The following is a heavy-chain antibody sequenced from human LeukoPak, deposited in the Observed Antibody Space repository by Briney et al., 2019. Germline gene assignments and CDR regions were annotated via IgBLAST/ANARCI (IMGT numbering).Heavy chain of an antibody. V-gene: IGHV3-30-3*01. D-gene: IGHD6-13*01. J-gene: IGHJ4*02. CDR2: ISYDGSNK. CDR1: GFTFSSYA. Sequence: GGSLRLSCAASGFTFSSYAMHWVRQAPGKGLEWVAVISYDGSNKYYADSVKGRFTISRDNSKNTLYLQMNSLRAVDTAVYYCARIGSWYPPFGYFDYWGQGTLVTVSA. CDR3: ARIGSWYPPFGYFDY.